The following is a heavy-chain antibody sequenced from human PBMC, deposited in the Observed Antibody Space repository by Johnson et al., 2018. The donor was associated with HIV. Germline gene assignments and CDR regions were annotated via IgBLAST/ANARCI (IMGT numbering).Heavy chain of an antibody. CDR3: ATLGGTVTTRAIAQPHDAFDV. CDR1: GFIFSSYA. Sequence: QVQLVESGGGVVQPGRSLRLSCAASGFIFSSYAVHWVRQAPGKGLEWVAVISYDGSNKYYADSVKGRFTISRDNSKNTLYLQMNSLRAEDTAVYYCATLGGTVTTRAIAQPHDAFDVWGQGTMVTFSS. D-gene: IGHD4-17*01. V-gene: IGHV3-30-3*01. J-gene: IGHJ3*01. CDR2: ISYDGSNK.